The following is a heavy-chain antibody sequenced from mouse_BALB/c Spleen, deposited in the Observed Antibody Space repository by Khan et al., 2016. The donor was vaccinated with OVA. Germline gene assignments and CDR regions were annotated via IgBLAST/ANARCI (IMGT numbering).Heavy chain of an antibody. Sequence: QIQLVQSGPELKKPGETVKISCKASGYTLTNYGMNWVKQAPGKGLKWMGWINTYTGEPTYAEDFKGRIAISLETSASTAYLQINNLKNEDTATYCCARSNGNYWFAYWGQGTLVTVSA. CDR2: INTYTGEP. V-gene: IGHV9-3-1*01. CDR3: ARSNGNYWFAY. CDR1: GYTLTNYG. D-gene: IGHD2-1*01. J-gene: IGHJ3*01.